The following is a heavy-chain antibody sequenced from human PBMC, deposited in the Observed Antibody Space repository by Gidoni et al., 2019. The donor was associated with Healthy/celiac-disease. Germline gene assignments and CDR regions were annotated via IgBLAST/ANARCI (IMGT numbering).Heavy chain of an antibody. CDR1: AFTFSSYS. CDR2: ISSSSSTI. CDR3: ARGYYYGSGSYYNLDY. V-gene: IGHV3-48*02. J-gene: IGHJ4*02. Sequence: EVQLVESGGGLVQPGGSLRLSCAASAFTFSSYSMNWVRQAPGKGLEWVSYISSSSSTIYYADSVKGRFTISRDNAKNSLYLQMNSLRDEDTAVYYCARGYYYGSGSYYNLDYWGQGTLVTVSS. D-gene: IGHD3-10*01.